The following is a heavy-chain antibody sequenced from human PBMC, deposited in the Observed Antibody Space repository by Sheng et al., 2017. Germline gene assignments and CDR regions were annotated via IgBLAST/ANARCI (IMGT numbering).Heavy chain of an antibody. CDR1: GFTFSNAW. CDR3: TTAPVLRYFDWLLYPD. V-gene: IGHV3-15*01. J-gene: IGHJ4*02. Sequence: EVQLVESGGGLVKPGGSLRLSCAASGFTFSNAWMSWVRQAPGKGLEWVGRIKSKTDGGTTDYAAPVKGRFTISRDDSKNTLYLQMNSLKTEDTAVYYCTTAPVLRYFDWLLYPDWGQGTLVTVSS. CDR2: IKSKTDGGTT. D-gene: IGHD3-9*01.